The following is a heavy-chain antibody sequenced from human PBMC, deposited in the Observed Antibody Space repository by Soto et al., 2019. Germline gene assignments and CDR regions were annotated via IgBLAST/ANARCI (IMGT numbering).Heavy chain of an antibody. V-gene: IGHV4-39*01. CDR1: GGSISSSSYY. J-gene: IGHJ4*02. CDR3: ARQIRNLGELSLGHFDY. CDR2: IYYSGST. D-gene: IGHD3-16*02. Sequence: QLQLQESGPGLVKPSETLSLTCTVSGGSISSSSYYWGWIRQPPGKGLEWIGSIYYSGSTYYNPSLKSRVTISVDTSKNQFSLKLSSVTAADTAVYYCARQIRNLGELSLGHFDYWGQGTLVTVSS.